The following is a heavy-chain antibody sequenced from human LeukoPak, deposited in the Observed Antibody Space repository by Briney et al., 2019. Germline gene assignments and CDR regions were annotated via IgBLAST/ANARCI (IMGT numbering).Heavy chain of an antibody. CDR3: AKDMRLYSSGWYLDY. D-gene: IGHD6-19*01. V-gene: IGHV3-23*01. J-gene: IGHJ4*02. CDR2: ISVSGDST. Sequence: GGSLRLSCAASAFTFSSYAMSWVRQAQGKGLEWVSAISVSGDSTYYADSVKGRFTISRDNSKNTLYLQMNSLRAEDTAVYYCAKDMRLYSSGWYLDYWGQGTLVTVSS. CDR1: AFTFSSYA.